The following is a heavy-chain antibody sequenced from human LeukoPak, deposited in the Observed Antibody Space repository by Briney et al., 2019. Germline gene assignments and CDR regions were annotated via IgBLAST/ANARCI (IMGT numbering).Heavy chain of an antibody. CDR2: ISGSGGST. J-gene: IGHJ4*02. Sequence: GGSLRLSCAASGFTFSNYGMSWVRQAPGKGLEWVSAISGSGGSTYYADSVKGRFTISRDNSKNTLYLQMNSLRAEDTAVYYCAKQGVVVITINDYWGQGTLVTVSS. D-gene: IGHD3-22*01. CDR1: GFTFSNYG. V-gene: IGHV3-23*01. CDR3: AKQGVVVITINDY.